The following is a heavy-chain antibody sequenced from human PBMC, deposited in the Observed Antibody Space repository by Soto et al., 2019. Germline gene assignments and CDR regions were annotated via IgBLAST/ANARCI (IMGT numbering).Heavy chain of an antibody. J-gene: IGHJ6*03. V-gene: IGHV1-18*01. CDR3: ARIRSYCSGGSCYFTLASHYYYYMDV. CDR1: GYTFTSYG. CDR2: ISAYNGNT. D-gene: IGHD2-15*01. Sequence: GASVKVSCKASGYTFTSYGISWVRQAPGQGLEWMGWISAYNGNTNYAQKLQGRVTMTTDTSTSTAYMELRSLRSDDTAVYYCARIRSYCSGGSCYFTLASHYYYYMDVWGKGTKVTVSS.